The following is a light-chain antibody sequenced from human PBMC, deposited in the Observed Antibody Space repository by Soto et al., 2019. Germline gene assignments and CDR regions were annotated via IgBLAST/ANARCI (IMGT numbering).Light chain of an antibody. V-gene: IGKV3-11*01. CDR3: QQRSNWPIT. J-gene: IGKJ5*01. Sequence: EVVLTQSPVTLSLSPGERATLSCRASQTVRNNYLAWYQQKPGQSPRLLIYDASNRATGIPARFSGSGSGTDFTLTISSLEPEDFAVYYCQQRSNWPITFGQGTRLEIK. CDR1: QTVRNNY. CDR2: DAS.